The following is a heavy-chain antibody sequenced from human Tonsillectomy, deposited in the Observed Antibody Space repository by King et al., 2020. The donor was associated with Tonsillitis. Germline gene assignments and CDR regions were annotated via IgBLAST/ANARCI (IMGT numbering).Heavy chain of an antibody. CDR3: AKPSIAVAGRGWFDP. CDR2: FHYSGST. Sequence: QLQESGPGLVKPSETLSLTCTVSGGSISSYTYYWAWIRQPPGKGLEWIGSFHYSGSTYYNPSLRSRVTISVDTSTKRFSLKLTSVTAADTAVYYCAKPSIAVAGRGWFDPWGQGTLVTVSS. V-gene: IGHV4-39*01. D-gene: IGHD6-19*01. J-gene: IGHJ5*02. CDR1: GGSISSYTYY.